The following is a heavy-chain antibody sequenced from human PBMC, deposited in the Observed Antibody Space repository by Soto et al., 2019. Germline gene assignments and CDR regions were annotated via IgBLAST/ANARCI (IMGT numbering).Heavy chain of an antibody. D-gene: IGHD6-13*01. CDR3: ARTSAAGKYYYGMDV. V-gene: IGHV5-51*01. J-gene: IGHJ6*02. CDR1: GYSFPSYC. CDR2: IYPGDSDT. Sequence: GESLKISCQSSGYSFPSYCIAWVRQMPGKGLEGMGIIYPGDSDTRYSPSFQGQVTISADKSISTAYLQWSSLKASDTAMYYCARTSAAGKYYYGMDVWGQGTKVTVSS.